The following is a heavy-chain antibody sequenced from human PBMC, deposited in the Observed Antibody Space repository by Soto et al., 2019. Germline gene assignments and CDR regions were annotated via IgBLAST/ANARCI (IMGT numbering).Heavy chain of an antibody. D-gene: IGHD3-3*01. Sequence: SEILYHTNTASGGSISSSSYYWGWIRQTPGKGLEWIGSIYYSGSNYYNPSLKSRVTISVDTSKNQFSLKLSSVTAADTAVYYCARHRYNYDFWSGSPGYFDYWGQGTLVTVS. CDR3: ARHRYNYDFWSGSPGYFDY. CDR1: GGSISSSSYY. CDR2: IYYSGSN. J-gene: IGHJ4*02. V-gene: IGHV4-39*01.